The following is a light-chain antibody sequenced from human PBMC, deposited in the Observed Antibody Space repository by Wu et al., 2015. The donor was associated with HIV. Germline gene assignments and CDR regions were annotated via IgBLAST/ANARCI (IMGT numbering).Light chain of an antibody. CDR3: QHYYNWPPWT. Sequence: EIVLTQSPATLSLSPGERATLSCRASQSVSSYLAWYQQKPGQAPRLLIYDSSNRATGIPARFSGSGSGTDFTLTISSLEPEDFAVYYCQHYYNWPPWTFGQGTKVDIK. V-gene: IGKV3-11*01. CDR1: QSVSSY. CDR2: DSS. J-gene: IGKJ1*01.